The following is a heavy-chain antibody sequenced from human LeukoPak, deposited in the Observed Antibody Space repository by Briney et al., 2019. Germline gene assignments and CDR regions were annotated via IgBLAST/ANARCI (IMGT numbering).Heavy chain of an antibody. CDR2: INHSGST. Sequence: SETLSLTCAVYGGSFGGYYWSWIRQPPGKGLEWIGEINHSGSTNYNPSLKSRVTISVDTSKNQFSLKLSSVTAADTAVYYCVRKPPWRARIYYFDYWGQGTLVTVSS. J-gene: IGHJ4*02. CDR1: GGSFGGYY. CDR3: VRKPPWRARIYYFDY. D-gene: IGHD2-21*01. V-gene: IGHV4-34*01.